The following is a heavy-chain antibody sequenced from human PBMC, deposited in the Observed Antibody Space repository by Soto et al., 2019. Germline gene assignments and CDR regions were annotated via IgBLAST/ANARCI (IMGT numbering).Heavy chain of an antibody. Sequence: QVQLQESGPGLVKPSQTLSLTCTVSGGSISSGDYYWSWIRQPPGKGLEWIGYIYYSGSTYYNPSLKSRVTISVDTSKNQFSLKLSSVTAADTAVYYCARDPDYYYYDSSGYLGGSGYWGQGTLVTVSS. D-gene: IGHD3-22*01. V-gene: IGHV4-30-4*01. CDR2: IYYSGST. J-gene: IGHJ4*02. CDR3: ARDPDYYYYDSSGYLGGSGY. CDR1: GGSISSGDYY.